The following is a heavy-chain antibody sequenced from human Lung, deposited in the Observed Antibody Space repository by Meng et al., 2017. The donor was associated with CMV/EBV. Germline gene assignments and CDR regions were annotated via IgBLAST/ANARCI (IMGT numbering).Heavy chain of an antibody. CDR1: GYSFTTYG. CDR2: ISPYNGRT. CDR3: ARGYCSSPSCYQVYYFDN. J-gene: IGHJ4*02. V-gene: IGHV1-18*01. D-gene: IGHD2-2*01. Sequence: SVXVSXXASGYSFTTYGISWVRQAPGQGLEWMGWISPYNGRTNYAQRLRGRVTMTTDTSTSTVHMEVRSLRSDDTAVYFCARGYCSSPSCYQVYYFDNWGQGTXVTVSS.